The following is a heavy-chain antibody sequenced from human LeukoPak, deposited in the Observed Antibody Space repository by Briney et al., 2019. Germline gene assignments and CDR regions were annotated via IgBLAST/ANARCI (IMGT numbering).Heavy chain of an antibody. Sequence: PGGSLRLSCAASGFTFSSYSMNWVRQAPGKGLEWVSSISSSSSYIYYADSVKGRFTISRDNAKNSLYLQMNSLRAEDTAVYYCARAKIPYDSSGYYYGPFDAFDIWGQGTMVTVSS. J-gene: IGHJ3*02. D-gene: IGHD3-22*01. CDR1: GFTFSSYS. CDR2: ISSSSSYI. CDR3: ARAKIPYDSSGYYYGPFDAFDI. V-gene: IGHV3-21*01.